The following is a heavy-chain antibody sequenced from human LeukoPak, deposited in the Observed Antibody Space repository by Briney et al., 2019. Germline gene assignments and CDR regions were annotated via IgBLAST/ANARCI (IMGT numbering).Heavy chain of an antibody. CDR1: GFTFSSYG. V-gene: IGHV3-30*19. J-gene: IGHJ4*02. CDR3: ASSTVTIWGDFDY. D-gene: IGHD4-17*01. Sequence: GGSLRLSCAASGFTFSSYGMHWVRQAPGKGLEWVAVISYDGSNKYYADSVKGRFTISRDNSKNTLYLQMNSLRAEDTAVYYCASSTVTIWGDFDYWGQGTLVTVSS. CDR2: ISYDGSNK.